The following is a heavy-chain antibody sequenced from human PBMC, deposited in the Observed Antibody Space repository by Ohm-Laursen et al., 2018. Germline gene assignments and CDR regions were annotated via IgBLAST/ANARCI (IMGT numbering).Heavy chain of an antibody. CDR2: IKSKTDGGTT. CDR1: GFTVSDAW. J-gene: IGHJ6*02. V-gene: IGHV3-15*01. D-gene: IGHD3-10*01. CDR3: ARDYRSGSYPYYYYGMDV. Sequence: SLRLSCAASGFTVSDAWMSWVRQAPGKGLEWVGRIKSKTDGGTTDYAAPVKGRFTISRDDSKNTLYLQMNSLRAEDTAVYYCARDYRSGSYPYYYYGMDVWGQGTTVTVSS.